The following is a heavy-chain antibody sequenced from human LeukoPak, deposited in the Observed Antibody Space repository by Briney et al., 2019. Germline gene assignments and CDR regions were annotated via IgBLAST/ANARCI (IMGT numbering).Heavy chain of an antibody. CDR2: IYDSGTT. CDR3: AGRRSSGWYAY. V-gene: IGHV3-53*01. Sequence: PGGSLRLSCATSEFTVSSNYMSWVRQAPGKGLEWVSVIYDSGTTYYADSVKGRFLVFRDTSKNTVDLQINSLRVEDTAVYYCAGRRSSGWYAYWGQGTLVTVSS. J-gene: IGHJ4*02. CDR1: EFTVSSNY. D-gene: IGHD6-19*01.